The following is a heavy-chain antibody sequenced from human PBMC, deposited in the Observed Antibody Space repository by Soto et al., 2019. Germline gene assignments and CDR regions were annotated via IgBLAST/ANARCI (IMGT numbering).Heavy chain of an antibody. D-gene: IGHD5-12*01. V-gene: IGHV3-20*04. Sequence: PGGSLRLSCAASGFTFSNYAMSWIRQAPGKGLEWVSTIRETGNTDYADSVKGRFTISRDNAKNSLYLQMNSLRAEDTALYYCARSAGYSDYDYIEREGYYYYYGMDVWGQGTTVTVSS. J-gene: IGHJ6*02. CDR1: GFTFSNYA. CDR3: ARSAGYSDYDYIEREGYYYYYGMDV. CDR2: IRETGNT.